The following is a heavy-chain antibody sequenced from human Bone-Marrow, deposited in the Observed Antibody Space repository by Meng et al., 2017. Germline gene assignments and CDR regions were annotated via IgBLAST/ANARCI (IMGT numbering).Heavy chain of an antibody. Sequence: QVQLQQWGAGRLKPAETLSRTCAVYGGTFSDYYWSWIRQPPGKGLEWIGEINHSGGTKYTPSLESRVTISIDTSKNQFSLKLSSVTAADTAIYYCARQGDTAMATFDYWGQGTLVTVSS. J-gene: IGHJ4*02. CDR1: GGTFSDYY. V-gene: IGHV4-34*01. D-gene: IGHD5-18*01. CDR2: INHSGGT. CDR3: ARQGDTAMATFDY.